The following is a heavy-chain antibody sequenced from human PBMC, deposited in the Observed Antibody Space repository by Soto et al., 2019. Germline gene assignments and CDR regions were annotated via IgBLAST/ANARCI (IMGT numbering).Heavy chain of an antibody. Sequence: EVQLVESGGGLVQPGGSLRLSCAASGFTFSSYWMHWVRQAPGKGLVWVSRINSDGSSTSYADSVKGRFPISRDNAKNTLYLQMNRLGAEDTAVYYCVRTSLVVAAATREDYWGQGTLVTVSS. D-gene: IGHD2-15*01. V-gene: IGHV3-74*01. CDR3: VRTSLVVAAATREDY. J-gene: IGHJ4*02. CDR2: INSDGSST. CDR1: GFTFSSYW.